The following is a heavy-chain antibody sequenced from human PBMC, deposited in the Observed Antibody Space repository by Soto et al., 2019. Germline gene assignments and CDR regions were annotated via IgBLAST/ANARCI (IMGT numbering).Heavy chain of an antibody. CDR2: INHSGST. V-gene: IGHV4-34*01. CDR1: GGSFSGYY. Sequence: QVQLQQWGAGLLKPSETLSLTCAVYGGSFSGYYWSWIRQPPGKGLEWIGEINHSGSTNYNPSLKCRVTISVDTSKNQFSRRLSSVTAAGTAVYYCARGRGPVQHWGQGTLVTVSS. J-gene: IGHJ1*01. CDR3: ARGRGPVQH.